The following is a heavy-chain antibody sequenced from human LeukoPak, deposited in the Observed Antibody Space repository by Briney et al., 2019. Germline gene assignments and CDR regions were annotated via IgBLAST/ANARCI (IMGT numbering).Heavy chain of an antibody. J-gene: IGHJ3*02. V-gene: IGHV3-23*01. CDR1: GCTFSSYA. Sequence: GGSLRLSCAASGCTFSSYAMSWVRQAPGKGLELVSGISGSGGSTYYADSVKGRFTISRDNSKNTLYLQMNSLRAEDTSVNSCAKVSEKKWELPQNAFDIWGQGTMVTVSS. CDR2: ISGSGGST. D-gene: IGHD1-26*01. CDR3: AKVSEKKWELPQNAFDI.